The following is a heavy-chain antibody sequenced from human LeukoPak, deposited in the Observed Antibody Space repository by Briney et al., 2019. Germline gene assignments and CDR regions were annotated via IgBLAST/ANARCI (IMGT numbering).Heavy chain of an antibody. D-gene: IGHD4-17*01. CDR1: RFTVSSNY. V-gene: IGHV3-53*01. J-gene: IGHJ6*02. Sequence: GGSLRLSCAASRFTVSSNYMSWVRQAPGKGLEWVSVIYSGGSTYYADSVKGRFTISRDNSKNTLYLQMNSLRAEDTAVYYCARDDYGDGYYYYGMDVWGQGTTVTVSS. CDR2: IYSGGST. CDR3: ARDDYGDGYYYYGMDV.